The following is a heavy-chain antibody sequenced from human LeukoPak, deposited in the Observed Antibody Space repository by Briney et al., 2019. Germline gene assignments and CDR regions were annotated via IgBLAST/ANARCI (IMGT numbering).Heavy chain of an antibody. CDR3: VKIGTYYYDSSGSNY. CDR1: GLTFSSYA. CDR2: INSNGGTT. J-gene: IGHJ4*02. D-gene: IGHD3-22*01. V-gene: IGHV3-64D*09. Sequence: GGSLRLSCSASGLTFSSYAMHCVRQAPGRGLEYVSAINSNGGTTYYSDSVKGRFTISRDNSKNTLYLQMSSLRAEDTAVYYCVKIGTYYYDSSGSNYWGQRTLVTVSS.